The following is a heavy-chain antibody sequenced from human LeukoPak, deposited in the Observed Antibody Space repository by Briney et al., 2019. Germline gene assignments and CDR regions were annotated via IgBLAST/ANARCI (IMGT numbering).Heavy chain of an antibody. D-gene: IGHD2-2*02. V-gene: IGHV3-48*03. J-gene: IGHJ3*02. Sequence: GGSLRLSCAASGFTFSSYEMNWVRQAPGKGLEWVSYISSSGSTIYYADSVKGRFTISRDNAKNSLYLLMNSLRAEDTAVYYCARDAPPGYCSSTSCYTGAFDIWGQGTMVTVSS. CDR1: GFTFSSYE. CDR2: ISSSGSTI. CDR3: ARDAPPGYCSSTSCYTGAFDI.